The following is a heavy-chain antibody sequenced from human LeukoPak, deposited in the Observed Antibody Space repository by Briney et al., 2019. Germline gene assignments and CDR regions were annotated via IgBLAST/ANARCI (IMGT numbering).Heavy chain of an antibody. J-gene: IGHJ3*02. D-gene: IGHD4-17*01. V-gene: IGHV4-39*07. CDR1: GDSISSSSYH. CDR3: VRDRDYGDYAYAFDI. CDR2: IYYSGST. Sequence: PSETLSLTCTVSGDSISSSSYHWGWIRQPPGKGLEWIGSIYYSGSTYYNPSLKSRVTISVDTSKNQFSLKLSSVTAADTAVYYCVRDRDYGDYAYAFDIWGQGTMVTVSS.